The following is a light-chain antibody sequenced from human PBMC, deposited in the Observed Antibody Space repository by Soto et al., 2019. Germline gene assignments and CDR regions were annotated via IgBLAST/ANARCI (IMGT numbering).Light chain of an antibody. CDR3: QSYDISLSGSV. CDR2: ANT. J-gene: IGLJ2*01. Sequence: SVLTQPPSVSGAPGQRVTISCTGSSSNIGAVYDVHWYQQLPGTAPKLLIYANTNRPSGVPDRFSGSKSGTSASLAITGLQAEAEADYYCQSYDISLSGSVFGGGTKVTVL. CDR1: SSNIGAVYD. V-gene: IGLV1-40*01.